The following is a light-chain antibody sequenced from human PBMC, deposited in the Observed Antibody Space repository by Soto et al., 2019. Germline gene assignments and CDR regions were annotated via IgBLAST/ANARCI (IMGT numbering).Light chain of an antibody. Sequence: QSVLTQPASVSGSPGQSITISCTGTSSDVGSYNLVSWYQQQPGKAPKLLIYEGSKRPSGVSNRFSGSKSGNTASLTISGLQDEDDAYYYCCSYAGSSTCVFGGGTKLTVL. V-gene: IGLV2-23*01. CDR3: CSYAGSSTCV. CDR1: SSDVGSYNL. CDR2: EGS. J-gene: IGLJ3*02.